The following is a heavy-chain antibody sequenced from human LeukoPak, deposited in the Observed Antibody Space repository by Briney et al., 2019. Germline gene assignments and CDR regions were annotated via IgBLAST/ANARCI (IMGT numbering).Heavy chain of an antibody. CDR3: ARRRYYDGSGYLE. CDR1: GDSISRSDSY. J-gene: IGHJ1*01. V-gene: IGHV4-39*01. CDR2: IYYSGRT. D-gene: IGHD3-22*01. Sequence: PSETLSLTCSVSGDSISRSDSYWDWIRQPPGKGLEGIGTIYYSGRTYYSPSLNSRVTMSVDTSSNQFSLNLRCVTAADTAVYYCARRRYYDGSGYLEWGQGTLLSVSS.